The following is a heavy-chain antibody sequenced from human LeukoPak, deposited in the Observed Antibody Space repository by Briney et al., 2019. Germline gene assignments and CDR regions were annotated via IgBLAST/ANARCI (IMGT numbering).Heavy chain of an antibody. V-gene: IGHV3-49*04. D-gene: IGHD3-3*01. CDR3: TSSITIFGVDKGWYFDY. CDR2: IRSKAYGGTT. J-gene: IGHJ4*02. Sequence: GGSLRLSCTASGFTFGDYAMSWVRQAPGKGLEWVGFIRSKAYGGTTEYAASVKGRFTISRDDSKSIAYLQMNSLKTEDTAVYYCTSSITIFGVDKGWYFDYWGQGTLVTVSS. CDR1: GFTFGDYA.